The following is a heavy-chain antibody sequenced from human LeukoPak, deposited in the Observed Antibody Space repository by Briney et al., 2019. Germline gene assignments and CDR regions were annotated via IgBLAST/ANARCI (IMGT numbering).Heavy chain of an antibody. CDR3: AKGEYSYGYEAFDI. CDR2: ISYDGSNK. CDR1: GFTLSSYG. J-gene: IGHJ3*02. D-gene: IGHD5-18*01. V-gene: IGHV3-30*18. Sequence: GGSLRLSCAASGFTLSSYGMHWVRQAPGKGLEWVAVISYDGSNKYYADSVKGRFTISRDNSKNTLYLQMNSLRAEDTAVYYCAKGEYSYGYEAFDIWGQGTMVTVSS.